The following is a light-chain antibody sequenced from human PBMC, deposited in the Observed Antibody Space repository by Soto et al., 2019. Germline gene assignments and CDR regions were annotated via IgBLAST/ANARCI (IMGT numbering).Light chain of an antibody. V-gene: IGKV1-5*03. CDR2: KAS. CDR1: QTIRSW. J-gene: IGKJ1*01. Sequence: DTQMTQSPSTLSGSVGDRVTITCRASQTIRSWLAWYQKKPGKAPKLLIYKASTLKSGVPSRFSGSGSGTEFTLTISSLQPDDFATYYCQHYNSYSEAFGQGTKVDIK. CDR3: QHYNSYSEA.